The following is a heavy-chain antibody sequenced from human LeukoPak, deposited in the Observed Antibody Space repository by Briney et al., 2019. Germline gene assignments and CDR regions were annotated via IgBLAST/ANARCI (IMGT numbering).Heavy chain of an antibody. J-gene: IGHJ4*02. V-gene: IGHV1-18*01. D-gene: IGHD2-2*01. CDR1: GYTFTSYG. Sequence: ASVKVSCTASGYTFTSYGISWVRQAPGQGLEWMGWISAYNGNTNYAQKLQGRVTTTTDTSTSTAYMELRSLRSDDTAVYYCARGTTPHCSSTSCYADYWGRGTLVTVSS. CDR3: ARGTTPHCSSTSCYADY. CDR2: ISAYNGNT.